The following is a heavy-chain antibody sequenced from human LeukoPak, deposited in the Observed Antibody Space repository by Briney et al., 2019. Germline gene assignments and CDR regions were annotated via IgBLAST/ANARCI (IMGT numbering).Heavy chain of an antibody. CDR3: AKDNDFWSGYYFDY. D-gene: IGHD3-3*01. V-gene: IGHV3-23*01. Sequence: GGSLRLSCAASGFTFSSYAMSWVRQAPGKGVEWVSAISGSGGSTYYADSVKGRFTISRDNSKNTLYLQMNSLRAEDTAVYYCAKDNDFWSGYYFDYWGQGTLVTVSS. CDR2: ISGSGGST. J-gene: IGHJ4*02. CDR1: GFTFSSYA.